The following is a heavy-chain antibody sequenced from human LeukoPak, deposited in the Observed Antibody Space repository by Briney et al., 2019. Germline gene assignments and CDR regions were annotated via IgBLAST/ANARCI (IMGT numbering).Heavy chain of an antibody. J-gene: IGHJ5*02. CDR1: GYSISSGYY. Sequence: PSETLSLTCAVSGYSISSGYYWGWIRQPPGKGLEWIGSIYHSGSTYYNPSLKSRVTISVDTSKNQFSLKLSSVTAADTAVYYCARDFYEWGYYGSGSYYMRFDPWGQGTLVTVSS. V-gene: IGHV4-38-2*02. CDR2: IYHSGST. CDR3: ARDFYEWGYYGSGSYYMRFDP. D-gene: IGHD3-10*01.